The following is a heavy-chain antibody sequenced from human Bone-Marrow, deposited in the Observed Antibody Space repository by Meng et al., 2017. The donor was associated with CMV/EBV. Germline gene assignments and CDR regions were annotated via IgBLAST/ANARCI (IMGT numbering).Heavy chain of an antibody. V-gene: IGHV1-69*10. CDR1: GGTFSSYA. CDR3: ARAPLGYSSGWYDY. Sequence: SVKVSCKASGGTFSSYAISWVRQAPGQGLEWMGGIIPILGIANYAQKFQGRVTITADKSTSTACMELSSLRSEDTAVYYCARAPLGYSSGWYDYWGQGTLVTVSS. J-gene: IGHJ4*02. CDR2: IIPILGIA. D-gene: IGHD6-19*01.